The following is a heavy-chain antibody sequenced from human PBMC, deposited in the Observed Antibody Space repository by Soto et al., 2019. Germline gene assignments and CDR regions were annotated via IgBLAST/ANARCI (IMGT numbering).Heavy chain of an antibody. V-gene: IGHV3-30*18. CDR1: GFTFSSYG. Sequence: SLKISCAASGFTFSSYGMHWVRQAPGKWLDWVAVISYDGSNKYYADSVKGRFTISRDNSKNTLYLRMNSLRAEDTAVYYCAKDVLAYYYDSSGLNYGMDVWGQGTTVTVSS. D-gene: IGHD3-22*01. CDR3: AKDVLAYYYDSSGLNYGMDV. CDR2: ISYDGSNK. J-gene: IGHJ6*02.